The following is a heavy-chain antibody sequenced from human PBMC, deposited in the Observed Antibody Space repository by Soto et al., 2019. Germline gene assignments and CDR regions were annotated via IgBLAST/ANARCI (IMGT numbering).Heavy chain of an antibody. J-gene: IGHJ4*02. V-gene: IGHV1-3*01. CDR3: ARDFSTVVMDPGY. CDR2: INAGNSDT. Sequence: ASVKVSCKASGYTCTSYAMHWVRQAPGQRLEWMGWINAGNSDTTYSQKFQGRVTITGDTSASTAYMELTSLRSEDTAVCYCARDFSTVVMDPGYWGQGTLVPVSS. D-gene: IGHD2-8*01. CDR1: GYTCTSYA.